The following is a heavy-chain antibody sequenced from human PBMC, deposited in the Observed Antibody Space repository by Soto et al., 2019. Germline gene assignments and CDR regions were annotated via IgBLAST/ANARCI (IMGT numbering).Heavy chain of an antibody. V-gene: IGHV4-59*01. CDR3: ERKGYKYDY. Sequence: SETLSLTCTVSGGSISSYYWSWIRQPPGKGLEWIGYIFYSGSTNYNPSLKSRVTISVDTSKNQFSLKLSSVTAADTAVYYCERKGYKYDYWGQGTLVTVSS. J-gene: IGHJ4*02. CDR2: IFYSGST. CDR1: GGSISSYY. D-gene: IGHD5-18*01.